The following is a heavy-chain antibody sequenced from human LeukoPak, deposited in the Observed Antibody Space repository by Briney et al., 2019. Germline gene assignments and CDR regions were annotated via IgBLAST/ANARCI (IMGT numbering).Heavy chain of an antibody. D-gene: IGHD1-26*01. J-gene: IGHJ4*02. Sequence: SETLSLTCTVSGGSLSDHYWNWIRQPPGKGLEWIGYIYYRGSTNYNPSLKSRVTISVDKSKNQFSLKLTSVTSADTAVYYCASSTWEGGGFGYWGQGTLVTVSS. V-gene: IGHV4-59*11. CDR2: IYYRGST. CDR1: GGSLSDHY. CDR3: ASSTWEGGGFGY.